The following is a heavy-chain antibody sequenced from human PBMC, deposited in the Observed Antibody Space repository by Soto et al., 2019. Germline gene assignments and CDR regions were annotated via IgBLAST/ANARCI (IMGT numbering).Heavy chain of an antibody. CDR3: AKSSSRVAAAGSDFDY. J-gene: IGHJ4*02. V-gene: IGHV3-23*01. D-gene: IGHD6-13*01. CDR2: ISGSGGST. Sequence: GGSLRLSFSASGFPFSSYAMSWVRPAPGKGLEWVSAISGSGGSTYYADSVKGRFTISRDNSKNTLHLQMNSLRAEDTAVYYCAKSSSRVAAAGSDFDYWGQGTLVTVFS. CDR1: GFPFSSYA.